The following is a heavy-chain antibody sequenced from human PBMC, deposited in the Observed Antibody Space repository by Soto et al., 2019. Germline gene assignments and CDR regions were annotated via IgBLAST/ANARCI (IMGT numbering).Heavy chain of an antibody. CDR2: ICYSGST. CDR3: ARDYDTSVYYRPDAFDI. D-gene: IGHD3-22*01. CDR1: GGAISSSTYY. J-gene: IGHJ3*02. Sequence: QLQLQESGPGLVKPSETLSLTCTVSGGAISSSTYYWDWIRQPPGKGLEWIGSICYSGSTYYNPSLASRVTISLDTSKNQFSLKLSSVTAADTAVYYCARDYDTSVYYRPDAFDIWGQGTMVTVSS. V-gene: IGHV4-39*02.